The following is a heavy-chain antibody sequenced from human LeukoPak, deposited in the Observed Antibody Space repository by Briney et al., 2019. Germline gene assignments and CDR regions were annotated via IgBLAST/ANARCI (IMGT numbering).Heavy chain of an antibody. CDR1: GFTFSSYE. D-gene: IGHD3-3*01. Sequence: LRLSCAASGFTFSSYEMNWVRQAPGKGLEWIGEINHSGSTNYNPSLKSRVTISVDTSKNQFSLKLSSVTAADTAVYYCARGVYDFWSGYYSYYYYYMDVWGKGTTVTVSS. CDR3: ARGVYDFWSGYYSYYYYYMDV. J-gene: IGHJ6*03. V-gene: IGHV4-34*01. CDR2: INHSGST.